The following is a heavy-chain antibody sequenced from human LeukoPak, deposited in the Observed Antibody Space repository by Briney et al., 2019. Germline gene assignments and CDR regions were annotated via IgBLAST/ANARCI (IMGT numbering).Heavy chain of an antibody. CDR1: GFTFSSYG. V-gene: IGHV3-23*01. D-gene: IGHD5-18*01. J-gene: IGHJ4*02. CDR3: AKGNIRLSF. Sequence: PGGSLRLSCAASGFTFSSYGMSWVREAPGKGLEWVSGISGSGGSTYYADSVKGRFTISRDNSKNTLYLQMNSLRAEDTAIYYCAKGNIRLSFRGQGTLVTVSS. CDR2: ISGSGGST.